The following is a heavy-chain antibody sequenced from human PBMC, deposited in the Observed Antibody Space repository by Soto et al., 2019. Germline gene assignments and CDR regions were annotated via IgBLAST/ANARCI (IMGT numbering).Heavy chain of an antibody. CDR1: GFTFSTYA. V-gene: IGHV3-23*01. CDR3: AKDPTSYDSSAQFDS. D-gene: IGHD3-22*01. Sequence: GGSLRLSCAASGFTFSTYAMSWVRQAPGKGLEWVSALTDSGGSTYYADSVKGRFTISRDNSNNTLYLQMNSLRAEDTAVYYCAKDPTSYDSSAQFDSWGQGTLVTVSS. J-gene: IGHJ4*02. CDR2: LTDSGGST.